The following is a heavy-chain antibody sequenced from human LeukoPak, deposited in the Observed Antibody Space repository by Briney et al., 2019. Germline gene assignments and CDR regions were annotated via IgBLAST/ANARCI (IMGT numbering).Heavy chain of an antibody. Sequence: PGGSLRLSCAASGFTFSSYWMSWVRQAPGKGLEWVANIRQDGSETYYVDSVKGRFTTSRDNAKNSLYLQMNSLRAEDTAVYYCASGINYYDSSGYDCWGQGTLVTVSS. CDR2: IRQDGSET. D-gene: IGHD3-22*01. CDR3: ASGINYYDSSGYDC. CDR1: GFTFSSYW. V-gene: IGHV3-7*02. J-gene: IGHJ4*02.